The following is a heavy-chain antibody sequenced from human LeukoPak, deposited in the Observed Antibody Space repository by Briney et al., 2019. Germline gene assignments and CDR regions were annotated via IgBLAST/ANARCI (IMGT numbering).Heavy chain of an antibody. D-gene: IGHD3-22*01. CDR3: AILGGYYYGGWFDP. CDR1: GGSISSGSYY. J-gene: IGHJ5*02. CDR2: IYTSGST. V-gene: IGHV4-61*02. Sequence: SETLSLTCTVSGGSISSGSYYWSWIRQPAGKGLEWIGRIYTSGSTNYNPSLKSRLTISVDTSKNQFSLKLSSVTAADTAVYYCAILGGYYYGGWFDPWGQGTLVTVSS.